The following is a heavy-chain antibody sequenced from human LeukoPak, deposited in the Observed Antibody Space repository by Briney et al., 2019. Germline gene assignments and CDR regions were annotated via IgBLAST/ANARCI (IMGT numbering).Heavy chain of an antibody. CDR3: ARVDQRDAYNLNYFDY. CDR2: ISYDGSNK. V-gene: IGHV3-30-3*01. CDR1: GFTFSSYA. D-gene: IGHD5-24*01. J-gene: IGHJ4*02. Sequence: GRSLRLSCAASGFTFSSYAMHWVRQAPGKGLEWVAVISYDGSNKYYADSVKGRFTISRDNAKNSLYLQLNSLRAEDTAVYYCARVDQRDAYNLNYFDYWGQGTLVTVSS.